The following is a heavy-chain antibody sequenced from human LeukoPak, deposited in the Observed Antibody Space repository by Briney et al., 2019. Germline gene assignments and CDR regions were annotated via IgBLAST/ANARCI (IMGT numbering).Heavy chain of an antibody. CDR3: AAAYCGGDCYSDNHYYFMDV. D-gene: IGHD2-21*02. V-gene: IGHV3-53*01. CDR2: TYPAGST. Sequence: PGGSLRLSCAASGFPFSSHAMSWVRQAPGKGLEWVSATYPAGSTHYAGSVKGRFAISRDHPTNTLNLQMNSLTVEDTAVYYCAAAYCGGDCYSDNHYYFMDVWGKGTTVTVSS. CDR1: GFPFSSHA. J-gene: IGHJ6*04.